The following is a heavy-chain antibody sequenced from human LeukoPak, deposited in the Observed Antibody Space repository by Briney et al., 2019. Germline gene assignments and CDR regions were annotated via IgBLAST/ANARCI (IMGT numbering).Heavy chain of an antibody. CDR3: ARGASTYSDY. Sequence: QPGGSLRLSCAASGFTFSDYWMHWVRQAPGKGLVWVSRLTSDGRSTSYADSVKGRFTMSRDNAKTTLFLQMNSLRDEDTAVYYCARGASTYSDYWGQGTPVTVSS. CDR1: GFTFSDYW. V-gene: IGHV3-74*01. CDR2: LTSDGRST. J-gene: IGHJ4*02.